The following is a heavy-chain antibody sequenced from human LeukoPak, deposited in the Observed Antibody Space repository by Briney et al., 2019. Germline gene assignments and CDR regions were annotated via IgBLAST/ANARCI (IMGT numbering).Heavy chain of an antibody. D-gene: IGHD1-1*01. J-gene: IGHJ4*02. CDR2: IDYSGST. CDR3: ARGWNYYFDY. CDR1: GYSISSGHY. Sequence: SETLSLTCTVSGYSISSGHYWGWIRQPPGKGLEWIGSIDYSGSTYYNPSLKSRVTISIDTSKNQFSLKLSPVTAADTAVYYCARGWNYYFDYWGQGTLVTVSS. V-gene: IGHV4-38-2*02.